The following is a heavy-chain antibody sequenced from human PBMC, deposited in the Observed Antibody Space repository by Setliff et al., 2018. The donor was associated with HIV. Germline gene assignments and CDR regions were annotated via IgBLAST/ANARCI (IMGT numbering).Heavy chain of an antibody. V-gene: IGHV1-24*01. CDR1: GYSLTDLS. CDR3: ATIRAYYYDSSGQEYFQY. Sequence: ASVKVSCKVSGYSLTDLSIHWVRQAPGKGLEWMGGFDPEDGETVYAQKLQGRVTMTEDTSTGTAYMELSSLRSEDTAMYYCATIRAYYYDSSGQEYFQYWGHGTLVTVSS. CDR2: FDPEDGET. D-gene: IGHD3-22*01. J-gene: IGHJ1*01.